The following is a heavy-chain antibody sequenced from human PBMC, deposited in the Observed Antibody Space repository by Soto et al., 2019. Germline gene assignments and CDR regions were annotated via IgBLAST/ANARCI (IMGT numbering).Heavy chain of an antibody. D-gene: IGHD2-2*01. CDR2: IYYSGST. CDR3: ARDQYCSSTSCCLGWFDP. J-gene: IGHJ5*02. V-gene: IGHV4-59*01. CDR1: GGSISSYY. Sequence: QVQLQESGPGLVKPSETLSLTCTVSGGSISSYYWSWIRQPPGKGLEWIGYIYYSGSTNYNPSLKSRVTISVDTSKNQFSLKLSSVTAADTAVYYCARDQYCSSTSCCLGWFDPWGQGTLVTVSS.